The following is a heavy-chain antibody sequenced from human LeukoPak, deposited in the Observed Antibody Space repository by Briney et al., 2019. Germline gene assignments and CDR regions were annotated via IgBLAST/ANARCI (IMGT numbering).Heavy chain of an antibody. D-gene: IGHD1-26*01. CDR2: IYTSGST. CDR1: GGSISSYY. Sequence: SETPSLTCTVSGGSISSYYWSWLRQPAGMGLEWIGRIYTSGSTNYNPSLRSRVTMSVDTSKNQFSLKLSSVTAADTAVYYCARGEVGATYYYYMDVWGKGTTVTVSS. V-gene: IGHV4-4*07. CDR3: ARGEVGATYYYYMDV. J-gene: IGHJ6*03.